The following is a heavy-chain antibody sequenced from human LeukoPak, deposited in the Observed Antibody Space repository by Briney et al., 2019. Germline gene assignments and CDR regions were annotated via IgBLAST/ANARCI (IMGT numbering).Heavy chain of an antibody. CDR1: GFTFTSYG. CDR3: ARCRGGSCYWGDSFDY. CDR2: ISAYNGDT. D-gene: IGHD2-15*01. J-gene: IGHJ4*02. Sequence: ASVTVSCKASGFTFTSYGINWVRQAPGQGLEWMGWISAYNGDTHSAQKLQGRVTMTTDTSTSTAYMELRSLRSDDTAVYYCARCRGGSCYWGDSFDYWGQGTLVTVSS. V-gene: IGHV1-18*01.